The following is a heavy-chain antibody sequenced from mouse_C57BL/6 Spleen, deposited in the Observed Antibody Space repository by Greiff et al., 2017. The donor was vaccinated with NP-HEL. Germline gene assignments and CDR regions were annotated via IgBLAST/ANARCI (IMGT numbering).Heavy chain of an antibody. CDR3: AKWYFDV. Sequence: DVKLVESGGGLVKPGGSLKLSCAASGFTFSDYGMHWVRQAPEKGLEWVAYISSGSSTIYYADTVKGRFTISRDNAKNTLFLQMTSLRSEDTAMYYCAKWYFDVWGTGTTVTVSS. CDR1: GFTFSDYG. V-gene: IGHV5-17*01. J-gene: IGHJ1*03. CDR2: ISSGSSTI.